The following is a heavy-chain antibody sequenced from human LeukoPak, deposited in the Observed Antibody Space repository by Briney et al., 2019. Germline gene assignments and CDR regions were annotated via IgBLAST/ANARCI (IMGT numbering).Heavy chain of an antibody. Sequence: GPSVKVSCKASGYTFTGYYIHWVRQARGQGLEWMGWITPNSGGTNYAQKFQGRVTMTRDTSISTAYMELRRLRSDDRAVYYCARGPPTIVVVISTGDFDSWGQGTLVTVSS. CDR3: ARGPPTIVVVISTGDFDS. V-gene: IGHV1-2*02. CDR2: ITPNSGGT. CDR1: GYTFTGYY. D-gene: IGHD3-22*01. J-gene: IGHJ4*02.